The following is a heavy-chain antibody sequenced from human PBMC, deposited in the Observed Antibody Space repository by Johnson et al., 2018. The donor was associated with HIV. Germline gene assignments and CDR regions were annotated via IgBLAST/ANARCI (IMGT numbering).Heavy chain of an antibody. CDR3: AKDLRITIFGVVPPNDAFDI. CDR1: GFTFSSYA. V-gene: IGHV3-30*04. Sequence: QVQLVESGGGVVQPGRSLRLSCAASGFTFSSYAMHWVRQAPGKGLEWVAVISYDGSKKDYADSMKGRFTISRDNSKNTLNLQMNSLRAEDTAVYYCAKDLRITIFGVVPPNDAFDIWGQGTMVTVSS. J-gene: IGHJ3*02. CDR2: ISYDGSKK. D-gene: IGHD3-3*01.